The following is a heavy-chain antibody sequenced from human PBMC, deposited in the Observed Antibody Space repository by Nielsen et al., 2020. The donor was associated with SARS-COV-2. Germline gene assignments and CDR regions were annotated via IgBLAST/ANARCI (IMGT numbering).Heavy chain of an antibody. CDR3: AKDGARGDYGYFDY. CDR2: ISGSGGST. CDR1: GFTFSSYA. D-gene: IGHD4-17*01. Sequence: GESLKISCAASGFTFSSYAMSWVRQAPGKGLEWVSAISGSGGSTYYADSVKGRFTISRDNSKNTLYLQMNNLRAEDTAVYYCAKDGARGDYGYFDYWGQGTLVTVSS. J-gene: IGHJ4*02. V-gene: IGHV3-23*01.